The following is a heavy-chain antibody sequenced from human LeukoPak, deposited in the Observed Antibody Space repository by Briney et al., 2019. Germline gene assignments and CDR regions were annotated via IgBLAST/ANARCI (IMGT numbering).Heavy chain of an antibody. Sequence: SQTLSLTCAISGDSVSSNSAAWNWIRQSPSRGLGWLGRTYYRSKWYNDYAVSVKSRITINPDTSKDQFSLQLNSATPEDTAVYYCARGLRIAAAGTFWFDPWGQGTLVTVSS. V-gene: IGHV6-1*01. CDR1: GDSVSSNSAA. D-gene: IGHD6-13*01. CDR2: TYYRSKWYN. J-gene: IGHJ5*02. CDR3: ARGLRIAAAGTFWFDP.